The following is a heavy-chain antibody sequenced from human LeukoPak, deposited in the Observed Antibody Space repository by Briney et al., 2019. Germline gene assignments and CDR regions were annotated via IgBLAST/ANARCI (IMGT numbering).Heavy chain of an antibody. D-gene: IGHD5-18*01. CDR2: IKQDGSEK. CDR1: GFTFSSYW. CDR3: ARLHIDTAMVGFDY. Sequence: GGSLRLSCAASGFTFSSYWMSWVRQAPGKGLEWVANIKQDGSEKYYVDSVKGRFTISRDNAKNSLYLQMNSLRAEDTAVYYCARLHIDTAMVGFDYWGQGTLVTVSS. V-gene: IGHV3-7*01. J-gene: IGHJ4*02.